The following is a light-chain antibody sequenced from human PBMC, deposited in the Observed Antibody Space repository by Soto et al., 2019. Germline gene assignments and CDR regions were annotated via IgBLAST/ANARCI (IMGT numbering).Light chain of an antibody. Sequence: DIQMTQSPSSLSASVGDRVTITCRASQSISSSLNWYQQKPGQAPKLLIYAASSLQSGVPSRFSGSGSGTNFTLTISSLQPEDFATYYCQQSYSTLEWTFGQGTKVEIK. CDR1: QSISSS. J-gene: IGKJ1*01. V-gene: IGKV1-39*01. CDR3: QQSYSTLEWT. CDR2: AAS.